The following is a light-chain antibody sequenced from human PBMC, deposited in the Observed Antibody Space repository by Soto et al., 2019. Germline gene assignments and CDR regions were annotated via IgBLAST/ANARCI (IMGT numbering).Light chain of an antibody. CDR3: QQYNNWPPSIT. Sequence: IVMSRSPAYQSETPGERATLSCRASQSVSSNLAWYQQKPGQAPRLLIYGASTRATGIPARFSGSGSGTEFTLTISSLQSEDFAVYYCQQYNNWPPSITFGQGTRLEIK. J-gene: IGKJ5*01. V-gene: IGKV3-15*01. CDR2: GAS. CDR1: QSVSSN.